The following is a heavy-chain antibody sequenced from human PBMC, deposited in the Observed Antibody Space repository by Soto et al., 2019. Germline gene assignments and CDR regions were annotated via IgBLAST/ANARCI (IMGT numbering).Heavy chain of an antibody. D-gene: IGHD1-26*01. V-gene: IGHV4-59*01. CDR2: IYASGSP. CDR3: ARGVGSSPPQY. CDR1: VGSFSVYY. J-gene: IGHJ4*02. Sequence: ESLSLTGTIPVGSFSVYYWSWIRQSTGQGLEWIGYIYASGSPYYNPSLRSRVTISADTSKNQISLKLTSPTAADTAVYYCARGVGSSPPQYWGRGTLVTVSS.